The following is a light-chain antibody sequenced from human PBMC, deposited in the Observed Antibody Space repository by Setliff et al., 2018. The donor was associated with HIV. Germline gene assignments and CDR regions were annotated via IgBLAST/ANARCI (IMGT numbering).Light chain of an antibody. CDR2: QAS. J-gene: IGLJ1*01. CDR1: SGDVGRYNL. Sequence: QFVLTQPASVSGSPGQSITISCTGTSGDVGRYNLVSWYQQQPGKPPKLMIYQASKRPSGVSNRFSGSKSGNTASLTISGLQAEDEADYYCCSNTGSNTYVFGTGTKVTV. CDR3: CSNTGSNTYV. V-gene: IGLV2-23*01.